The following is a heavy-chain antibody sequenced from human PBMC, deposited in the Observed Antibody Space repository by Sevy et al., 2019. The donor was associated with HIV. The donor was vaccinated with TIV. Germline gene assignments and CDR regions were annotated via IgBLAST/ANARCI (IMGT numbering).Heavy chain of an antibody. D-gene: IGHD6-13*01. V-gene: IGHV3-7*01. Sequence: GGSLRLSCVASGFSVNKYWMNWVRQAPGKGLEWVANINQDGSVKYYVDSVRGRFTISRDNARNLVFLQMSSLRVDDSALYYCVRAIAKDGSFWGQGTLVTVSS. CDR2: INQDGSVK. CDR3: VRAIAKDGSF. CDR1: GFSVNKYW. J-gene: IGHJ4*02.